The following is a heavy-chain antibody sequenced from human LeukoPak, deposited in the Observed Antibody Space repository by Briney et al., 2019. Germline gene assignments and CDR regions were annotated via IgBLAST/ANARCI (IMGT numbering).Heavy chain of an antibody. D-gene: IGHD2-2*01. CDR1: GGSFSSYY. V-gene: IGHV4-34*01. CDR2: INHSGST. Sequence: PSETLSLTCAVYGGSFSSYYWSWIRQPPGKGLEWIGEINHSGSTNYNPSLKSRVTISVDTSKNQFSLKLSSVTAADTAVYYCARNTLSSTSRSGFDYWGQGTLVTVSS. CDR3: ARNTLSSTSRSGFDY. J-gene: IGHJ4*02.